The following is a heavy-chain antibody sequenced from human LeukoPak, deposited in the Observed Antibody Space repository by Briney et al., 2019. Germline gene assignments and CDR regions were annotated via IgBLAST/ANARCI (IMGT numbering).Heavy chain of an antibody. V-gene: IGHV4-30-2*01. J-gene: IGHJ4*02. CDR3: ARVASSGYYYEGRYFDY. D-gene: IGHD3-22*01. CDR1: GGSISSGDSY. CDR2: IYHSGST. Sequence: PSQTLSLTCTVSGGSISSGDSYWSWIRQPPGKGLEWIGYIYHSGSTYYNPSLKSRVTISVDRSKNQFSPKLSSVTAADTAIYYCARVASSGYYYEGRYFDYWGQGTLVTVSS.